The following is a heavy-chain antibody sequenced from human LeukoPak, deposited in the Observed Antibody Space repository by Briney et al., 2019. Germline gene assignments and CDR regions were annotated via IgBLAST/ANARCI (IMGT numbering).Heavy chain of an antibody. CDR3: ARQQLEPHYYYYYMDV. D-gene: IGHD6-13*01. CDR2: ISSSSSYI. J-gene: IGHJ6*03. V-gene: IGHV3-21*01. CDR1: GFTFSSYS. Sequence: GGSLRLSCAASGFTFSSYSMNWVRQAPGKGLEWVSSISSSSSYIYYADSVKGRFTISRDNAKNSLYLQMNSLRAEDTAVYYCARQQLEPHYYYYYMDVWGQGTPVTVTS.